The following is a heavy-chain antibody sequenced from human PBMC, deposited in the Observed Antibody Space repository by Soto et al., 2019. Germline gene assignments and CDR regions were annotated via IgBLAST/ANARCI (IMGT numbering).Heavy chain of an antibody. J-gene: IGHJ1*01. V-gene: IGHV3-23*01. CDR2: ISGSGGST. CDR1: GLTFSSYA. D-gene: IGHD6-19*01. CDR3: AKDSAREQWLGRGAEYFQH. Sequence: PGGSLRLSCAASGLTFSSYAMSWVRQAPGKGLEWVSAISGSGGSTYYADSVKGRFTISRDNSKNTLYLQMNSLRAEDTAVYYCAKDSAREQWLGRGAEYFQHWGQGALVTVSS.